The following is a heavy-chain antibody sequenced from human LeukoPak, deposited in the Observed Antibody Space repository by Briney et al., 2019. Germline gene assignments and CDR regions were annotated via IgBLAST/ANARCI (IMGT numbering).Heavy chain of an antibody. D-gene: IGHD6-13*01. CDR2: ISSSSSYI. CDR1: GFTFSSYG. J-gene: IGHJ4*02. CDR3: ARDPSRIAAAG. V-gene: IGHV3-21*01. Sequence: GGSLRLSCAASGFTFSSYGMHWVRQAPGKGLEWVSSISSSSSYIYYADSVKGRFTISRDNAKNSLYLQMNSLRAEDTAVYYCARDPSRIAAAGWGQGTLVTVSS.